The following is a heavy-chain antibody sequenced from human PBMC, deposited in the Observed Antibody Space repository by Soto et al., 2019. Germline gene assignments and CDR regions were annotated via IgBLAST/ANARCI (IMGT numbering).Heavy chain of an antibody. Sequence: QVQLVQSGAEVKKPGASVKVSCKPSGYTFTSYPLHWVRQAPGQRLEWMGWIHTGSGDSKYSQKFQDRDTITRDTSVTTAYMEVSSLRSEDSAVYYCARDKGVAVAGGMDVWGQGTTVTVSS. CDR1: GYTFTSYP. CDR2: IHTGSGDS. J-gene: IGHJ6*02. V-gene: IGHV1-3*04. CDR3: ARDKGVAVAGGMDV. D-gene: IGHD6-19*01.